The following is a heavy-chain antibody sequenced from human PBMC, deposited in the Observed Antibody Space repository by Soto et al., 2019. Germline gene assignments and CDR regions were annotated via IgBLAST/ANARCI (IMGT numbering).Heavy chain of an antibody. J-gene: IGHJ4*02. CDR1: GFTFSSYG. Sequence: PGGSLRLSCAASGFTFSSYGMHWVRQAPGKGLEWVAVISYDGSNKYYADSVKGRFTISRDNSKNTLYLQMNSLRAEDTAVYYCAKAQGLTALLDYWGQGPWSPSP. D-gene: IGHD1-20*01. CDR3: AKAQGLTALLDY. V-gene: IGHV3-30*18. CDR2: ISYDGSNK.